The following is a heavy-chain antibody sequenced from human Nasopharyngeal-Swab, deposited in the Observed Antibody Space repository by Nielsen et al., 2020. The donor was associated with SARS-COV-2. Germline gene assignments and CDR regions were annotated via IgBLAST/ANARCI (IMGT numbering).Heavy chain of an antibody. V-gene: IGHV4-59*12. CDR2: VSYSGRT. Sequence: SETLSLTCAVSGASISSDYWGWIRQPPGKGLEWIGCVSYSGRTDYNPSLKSRVTIAIDTSKKHFSLVLSSLTAADTALYYCTIGSLRTAPDCWGQGTLVTVSS. D-gene: IGHD4-17*01. J-gene: IGHJ4*02. CDR1: GASISSDY. CDR3: TIGSLRTAPDC.